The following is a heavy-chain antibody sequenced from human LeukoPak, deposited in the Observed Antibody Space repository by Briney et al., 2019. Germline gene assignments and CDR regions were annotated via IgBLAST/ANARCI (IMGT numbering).Heavy chain of an antibody. J-gene: IGHJ3*02. V-gene: IGHV4-39*07. CDR3: ARGGNYDFWSGSLHAFDI. Sequence: WETLSLTCTVSGGSISSSSYYWGWIRQPPGTGLEWIGRIYTSGSTNYNPSLKSRVTISVDTSKNQFSLKLSSVTAADTAVYYCARGGNYDFWSGSLHAFDIWGQGTMVTVSS. CDR2: IYTSGST. D-gene: IGHD3-3*01. CDR1: GGSISSSSYY.